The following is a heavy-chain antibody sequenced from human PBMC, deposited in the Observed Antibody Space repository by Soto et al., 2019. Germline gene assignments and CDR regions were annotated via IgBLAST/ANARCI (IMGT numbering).Heavy chain of an antibody. Sequence: EVQLLESGGGLVQPGGSLRLSCAASGFTFSSSAMSWVRQAPGKGLDWVSAISGNGDTTYYADSVKGRFTISRDISKNTLYLPMNSLRAEDTAVYYCAKIRGYDLGSTTFQHWGQCTLVTVSS. CDR2: ISGNGDTT. CDR3: AKIRGYDLGSTTFQH. CDR1: GFTFSSSA. D-gene: IGHD5-12*01. J-gene: IGHJ1*01. V-gene: IGHV3-23*01.